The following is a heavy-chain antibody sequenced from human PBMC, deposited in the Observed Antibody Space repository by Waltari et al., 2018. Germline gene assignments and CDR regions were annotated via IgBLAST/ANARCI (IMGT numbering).Heavy chain of an antibody. CDR3: AKGIQLWGRGSWYFDD. CDR1: GYIFSNYA. J-gene: IGHJ4*02. D-gene: IGHD5-18*01. V-gene: IGHV7-4-1*02. CDR2: INTNTENP. Sequence: QVQLVQSGSELKKPGASVKVSCKASGYIFSNYAMNWVRQAPGQGLEWMGWINTNTENPTYAQGFTGRFVFSLDTSVSTAYLQISSLKAEDTSVYYCAKGIQLWGRGSWYFDDWGQGTLVTVSS.